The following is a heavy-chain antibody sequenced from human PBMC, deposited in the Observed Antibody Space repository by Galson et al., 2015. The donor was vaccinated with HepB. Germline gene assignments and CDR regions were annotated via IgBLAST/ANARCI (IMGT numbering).Heavy chain of an antibody. Sequence: QSGAEVKKPGESLRISCKGSGYSFTSYWISWVRQMPGKGLEWMGRIDPSDSYTNYSPSFQGHVTISADKSISTAYLQWSSLKASDTAMYYCARRGDRGGSSAPTYYYYGMDVWGQGTTVTVSS. D-gene: IGHD2-15*01. CDR2: IDPSDSYT. V-gene: IGHV5-10-1*01. J-gene: IGHJ6*02. CDR1: GYSFTSYW. CDR3: ARRGDRGGSSAPTYYYYGMDV.